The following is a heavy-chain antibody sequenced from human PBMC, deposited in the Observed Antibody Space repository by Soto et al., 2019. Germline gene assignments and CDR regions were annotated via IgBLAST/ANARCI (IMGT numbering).Heavy chain of an antibody. J-gene: IGHJ4*02. CDR3: ARDLRAAAGTFGYFDY. Sequence: SVKVSCKASGGTFSSDAISWVRQAPGQGLEWMGGIIPIFGTANYAQKFQGRVTITADESTSTAYMELSSLRSEDTAVYYCARDLRAAAGTFGYFDYWGQGTLVTVSS. CDR2: IIPIFGTA. D-gene: IGHD6-13*01. CDR1: GGTFSSDA. V-gene: IGHV1-69*13.